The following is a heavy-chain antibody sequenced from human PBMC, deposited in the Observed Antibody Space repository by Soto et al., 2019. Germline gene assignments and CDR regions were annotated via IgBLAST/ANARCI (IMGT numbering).Heavy chain of an antibody. CDR1: GYTFTSYG. J-gene: IGHJ3*02. Sequence: GASVKVSCKASGYTFTSYGISWVRQAPGQGLEWMGWISAYNGNTNYAQKLQGRVTMTTDTSISTAYMELRSLRSEDTAVYYCARGKSGNYGDYPDAFDIWGQGTMVTVSS. D-gene: IGHD4-17*01. CDR3: ARGKSGNYGDYPDAFDI. CDR2: ISAYNGNT. V-gene: IGHV1-18*01.